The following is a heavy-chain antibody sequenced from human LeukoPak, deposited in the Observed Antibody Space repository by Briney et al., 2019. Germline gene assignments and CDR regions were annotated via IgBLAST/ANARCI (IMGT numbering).Heavy chain of an antibody. D-gene: IGHD3-3*01. Sequence: GGSLRLSCAASGFTFSSYSMNWVRQAPGKGLEWVSSISSSSSYVYYADSVKGRFTISRDNAKNSLYLQMNSLRAEDTAVYYCARDRVRFLEWSLDGNFDYWGQGTLVTVSS. CDR3: ARDRVRFLEWSLDGNFDY. CDR2: ISSSSSYV. CDR1: GFTFSSYS. J-gene: IGHJ4*02. V-gene: IGHV3-21*01.